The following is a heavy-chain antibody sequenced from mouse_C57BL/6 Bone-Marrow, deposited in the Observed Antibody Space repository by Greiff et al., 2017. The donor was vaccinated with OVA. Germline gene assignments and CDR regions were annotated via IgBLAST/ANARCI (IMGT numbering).Heavy chain of an antibody. V-gene: IGHV8-8*01. D-gene: IGHD2-5*01. CDR3: ARIGYRNYRAY. J-gene: IGHJ3*01. CDR1: GFSLSPFGMG. CDR2: IWWADDK. Sequence: QVTLKVSVPGILQPSQTLRLTCSFSGFSLSPFGMGVGWIRPPSGKGLEWLAHIWWADDKYSNPALTSRLPISKDTAKNKVFLKIANVDTADMATDDCARIGYRNYRAYWGQGTLVTVSA.